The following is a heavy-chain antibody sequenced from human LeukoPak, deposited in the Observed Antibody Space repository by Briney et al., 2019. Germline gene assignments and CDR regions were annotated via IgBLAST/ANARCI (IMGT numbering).Heavy chain of an antibody. Sequence: GESLKISCETSGYNFGSYWLGWVRQTPEKGLEWMGIIYPGDSETRYSPSFEGLVTISVDKSTAFLQWSSLKASDTGIYYCARHRETTMARRAFDYWGQGTLVTVSS. CDR3: ARHRETTMARRAFDY. V-gene: IGHV5-51*01. CDR2: IYPGDSET. D-gene: IGHD5-18*01. J-gene: IGHJ4*02. CDR1: GYNFGSYW.